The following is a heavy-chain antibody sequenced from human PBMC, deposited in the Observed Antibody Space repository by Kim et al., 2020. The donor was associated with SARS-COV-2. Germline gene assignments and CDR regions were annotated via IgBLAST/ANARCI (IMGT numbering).Heavy chain of an antibody. D-gene: IGHD3-22*01. CDR3: TTDTRHHYYDSSGYYTPRYYGMDV. V-gene: IGHV3-15*01. Sequence: GGSLRLSCAASGFTFSNAWMSWVRQAPGKGLEWVGRIKSKTDGGTTDYAAPVKGRFTISRDDSKNTLYLQMNSLKTEDTAVYYCTTDTRHHYYDSSGYYTPRYYGMDVWGQGTTVTVSS. J-gene: IGHJ6*02. CDR1: GFTFSNAW. CDR2: IKSKTDGGTT.